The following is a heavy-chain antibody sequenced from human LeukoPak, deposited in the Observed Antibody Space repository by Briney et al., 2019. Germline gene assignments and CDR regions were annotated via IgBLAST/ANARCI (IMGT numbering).Heavy chain of an antibody. Sequence: GGSLRLSCAASGFTFSSYGMHWVRQAPGKGLEWVAVISYDGSNKYYADSVKGRFTISRDNAKNSLYLQMNSLRAEDTAVYYCARGRDGYNQVGYFDLWGRGTLVTVSS. J-gene: IGHJ2*01. CDR3: ARGRDGYNQVGYFDL. D-gene: IGHD5-24*01. V-gene: IGHV3-30*03. CDR2: ISYDGSNK. CDR1: GFTFSSYG.